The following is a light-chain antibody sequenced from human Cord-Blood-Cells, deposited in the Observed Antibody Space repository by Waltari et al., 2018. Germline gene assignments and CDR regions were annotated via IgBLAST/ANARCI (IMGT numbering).Light chain of an antibody. CDR1: SSAFGGYNN. CDR3: SSYTSSSTWV. CDR2: DVS. V-gene: IGLV2-14*01. J-gene: IGLJ3*02. Sequence: SALPHPASVSGSPGQSIPISCPGPSSAFGGYNNVSWYQQHPGKAPKLMIYDVSKRPSGVSNRFSGSKSGNTASLTISGLQAEDEADYYCSSYTSSSTWVFGGGTKLTVL.